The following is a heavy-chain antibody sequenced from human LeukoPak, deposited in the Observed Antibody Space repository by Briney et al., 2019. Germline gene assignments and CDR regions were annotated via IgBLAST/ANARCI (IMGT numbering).Heavy chain of an antibody. CDR1: GFTSSSYS. CDR2: ISSSSSTI. J-gene: IGHJ1*01. Sequence: GGSLRLSCAASGFTSSSYSMNWVRQAPGKGLEWVSYISSSSSTIYYADSVKGRFTISRDNAKNSLYLQMNSLRAEDTAVYYCAREEVSSSRAYSEYFQHWGQGTLVTVSS. CDR3: AREEVSSSRAYSEYFQH. V-gene: IGHV3-48*04. D-gene: IGHD6-13*01.